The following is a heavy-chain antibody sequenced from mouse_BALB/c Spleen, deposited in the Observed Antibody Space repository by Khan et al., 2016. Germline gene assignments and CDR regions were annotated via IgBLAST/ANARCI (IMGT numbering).Heavy chain of an antibody. D-gene: IGHD1-1*01. CDR2: INTYSGES. CDR3: ARYRYYYGSSRYFDV. V-gene: IGHV9-3-1*01. Sequence: QIQLVQSGPELKKPGKTVKISCKASGYTFTNYGMNWVKQAPGKGLKWMGWINTYSGESTYADDFKGRFAFSLETPANTAYLQINNLKNEDTATYFCARYRYYYGSSRYFDVWGAGTTVTVSA. CDR1: GYTFTNYG. J-gene: IGHJ1*01.